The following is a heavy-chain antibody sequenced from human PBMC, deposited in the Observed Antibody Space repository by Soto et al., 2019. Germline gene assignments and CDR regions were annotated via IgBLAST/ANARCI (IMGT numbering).Heavy chain of an antibody. J-gene: IGHJ4*02. V-gene: IGHV1-69*13. Sequence: ASVKVSCKASGYTFSDFYLHWVRQAPGQGLEWMGGIIPIFGTPNYAQTFRGRVTVTADASTSTAYMELSSLRSEDTAVYYCAGEPTTRFTYFDYWGQGSLVTVAS. D-gene: IGHD1-1*01. CDR1: GYTFSDFY. CDR3: AGEPTTRFTYFDY. CDR2: IIPIFGTP.